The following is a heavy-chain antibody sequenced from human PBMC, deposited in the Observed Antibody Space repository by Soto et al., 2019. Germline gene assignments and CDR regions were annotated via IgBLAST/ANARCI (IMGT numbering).Heavy chain of an antibody. J-gene: IGHJ5*02. V-gene: IGHV3-30*18. Sequence: GGSLRLSGAASGFTFSSYGIHWVRQAPGKGLEWVAVISYDGINKYYADSMKGRFTISRDNSKNTLYLQMNSLRAEDTAVYYCAKRGYGRYNWFDPWAQGTLVTAPQ. D-gene: IGHD5-18*01. CDR3: AKRGYGRYNWFDP. CDR2: ISYDGINK. CDR1: GFTFSSYG.